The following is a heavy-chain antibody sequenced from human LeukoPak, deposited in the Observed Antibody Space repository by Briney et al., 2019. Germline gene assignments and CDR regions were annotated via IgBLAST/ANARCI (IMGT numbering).Heavy chain of an antibody. J-gene: IGHJ4*02. CDR2: IIPILGIA. Sequence: ASVTVSCKASGGTFSSYAISWVRQAPGQGLEWMGRIIPILGIANYAQKFQGRVTITADKSTSTAYMELSSLRSEDTAVYYCALLEAAAGTDYWGQGTLVTVSS. CDR3: ALLEAAAGTDY. D-gene: IGHD6-13*01. V-gene: IGHV1-69*04. CDR1: GGTFSSYA.